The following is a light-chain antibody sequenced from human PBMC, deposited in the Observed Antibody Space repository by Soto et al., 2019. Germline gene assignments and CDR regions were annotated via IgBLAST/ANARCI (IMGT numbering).Light chain of an antibody. CDR3: QQRSNWPIT. Sequence: EIVLTQSPATLSLSPGERATLSCRATRSVSSYLAWYQQKPGQAPRLLIYDASSRPTDIPARFSGSGSGTDFTLTISSLEPEDFALYYCQQRSNWPITFGQGTKVDI. J-gene: IGKJ1*01. CDR1: RSVSSY. CDR2: DAS. V-gene: IGKV3-11*01.